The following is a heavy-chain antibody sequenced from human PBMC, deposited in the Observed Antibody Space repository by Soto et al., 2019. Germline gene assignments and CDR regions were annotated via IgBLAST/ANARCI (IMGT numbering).Heavy chain of an antibody. CDR3: ARGQGYSYYGMDV. CDR1: GRSFSGYY. CDR2: INHSGST. Sequence: SETLSLTCAVYGRSFSGYYWSWVRQPPGKGLEWIGEINHSGSTNYNPSLKSRVTISVDTSKNQFSLKLSSVTAADTAVYYCARGQGYSYYGMDVWGQGTTVTVSS. J-gene: IGHJ6*02. V-gene: IGHV4-34*01.